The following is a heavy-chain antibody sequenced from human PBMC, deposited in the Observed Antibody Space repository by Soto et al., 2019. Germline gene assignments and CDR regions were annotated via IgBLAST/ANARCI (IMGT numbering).Heavy chain of an antibody. CDR3: ARIPGRPWGFDS. D-gene: IGHD7-27*01. Sequence: AGPTPVNPGQTLALTRPCSGFALREYGMCVSWVRQPPGKALEWLALIDWDGDRFYNTSLETRLTISKDTSNNQVVLRMTNMDPADTATYFCARIPGRPWGFDSCGQGALVTVSS. CDR2: IDWDGDR. CDR1: GFALREYGMC. V-gene: IGHV2-70*20. J-gene: IGHJ4*02.